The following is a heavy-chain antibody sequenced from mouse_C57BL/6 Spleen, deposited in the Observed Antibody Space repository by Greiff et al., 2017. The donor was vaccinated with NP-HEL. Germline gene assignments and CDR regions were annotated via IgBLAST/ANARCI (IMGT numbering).Heavy chain of an antibody. Sequence: QVQLQQSGAELVRPGASVKLSCKASGYTFTDYYINWVKQRPGQGLEWIARIYPGSGNTYYNEKFKGKATLTAEKSSSTAYMQLSSLTSEDSAVYFCARSEDGYYKGWGQGTLVTVSA. J-gene: IGHJ3*01. CDR3: ARSEDGYYKG. V-gene: IGHV1-76*01. CDR1: GYTFTDYY. D-gene: IGHD2-3*01. CDR2: IYPGSGNT.